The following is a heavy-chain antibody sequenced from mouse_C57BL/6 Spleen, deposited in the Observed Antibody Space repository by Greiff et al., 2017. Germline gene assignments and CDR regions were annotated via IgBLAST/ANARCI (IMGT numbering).Heavy chain of an antibody. CDR2: IYPGSGST. J-gene: IGHJ4*01. D-gene: IGHD2-2*01. CDR1: GYTFTSYW. CDR3: ARWGLRRPHYSAMDY. Sequence: VKPGASVMVSCKASGYTFTSYWITWVKQWPGQGLEWIGDIYPGSGSTNYNEKIKSKATLPVDTSSSTAYMQLSSLTSEDSAVYYCARWGLRRPHYSAMDYWGQGTSVTVSS. V-gene: IGHV1-55*01.